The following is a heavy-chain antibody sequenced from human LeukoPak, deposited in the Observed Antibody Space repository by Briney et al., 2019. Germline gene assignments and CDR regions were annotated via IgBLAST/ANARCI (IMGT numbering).Heavy chain of an antibody. CDR3: TRGGVKRYYDNSPSGY. CDR2: IRSKAYGGTT. J-gene: IGHJ4*02. CDR1: GFTFGDYA. D-gene: IGHD3-9*01. V-gene: IGHV3-49*04. Sequence: PGGSLRLSCTASGFTFGDYAMSWVRQAPGKGLEWVGFIRSKAYGGTTEYAASVKGRFTISRDDSKSIACLQMNSLKTEDTAVYYCTRGGVKRYYDNSPSGYWGQGTLVTVSS.